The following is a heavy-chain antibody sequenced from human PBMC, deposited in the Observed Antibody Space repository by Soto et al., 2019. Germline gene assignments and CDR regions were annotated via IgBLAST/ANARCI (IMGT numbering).Heavy chain of an antibody. CDR1: GYTFTSYG. CDR2: ISAYNGNT. D-gene: IGHD6-13*01. CDR3: ARDEGSSSWDGLLYGMDV. J-gene: IGHJ6*02. Sequence: ASVNVSCKASGYTFTSYGISWVRQAPGQGLEWMGWISAYNGNTNYAQKLQGRVTMTTDTSTSTAYMELRSRISDDTAVYYCARDEGSSSWDGLLYGMDVGGQGTTVTVAS. V-gene: IGHV1-18*04.